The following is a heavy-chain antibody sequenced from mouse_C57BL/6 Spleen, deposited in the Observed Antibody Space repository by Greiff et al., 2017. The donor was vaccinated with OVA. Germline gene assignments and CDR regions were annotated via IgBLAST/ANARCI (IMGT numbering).Heavy chain of an antibody. CDR2: IYPGSGST. Sequence: QVHVKQPGAELVKPGASVKMSCKASGYTFTSYWITWVKPRPGQGLEWIGDIYPGSGSTNYNEKFKSKATLTVDTSSSTAYMQLSNLASEVSAVYYCARGDGYYGYFDYWGQGTTLTVSS. CDR1: GYTFTSYW. V-gene: IGHV1-55*01. D-gene: IGHD2-3*01. J-gene: IGHJ2*01. CDR3: ARGDGYYGYFDY.